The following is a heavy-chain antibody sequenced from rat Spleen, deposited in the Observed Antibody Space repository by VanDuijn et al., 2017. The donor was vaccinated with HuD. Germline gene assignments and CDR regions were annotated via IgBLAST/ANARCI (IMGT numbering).Heavy chain of an antibody. J-gene: IGHJ2*01. V-gene: IGHV5-25*01. CDR3: ARRHYGYTDYFDY. Sequence: EVQLVESDGGLVQPGRSLKLSCAASGFTFSDYYMAWVRQAPTKGLEWVATISPSGGNTYYRDSVKGRFTISRDTAKNTLYLQMDSLRSEDTATYYCARRHYGYTDYFDYWGQGVMVTVSS. CDR1: GFTFSDYY. CDR2: ISPSGGNT. D-gene: IGHD1-9*01.